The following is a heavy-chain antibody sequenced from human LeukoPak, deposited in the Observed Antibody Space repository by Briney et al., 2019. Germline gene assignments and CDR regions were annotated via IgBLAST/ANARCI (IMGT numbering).Heavy chain of an antibody. Sequence: SETLSLTCTVSGGSISSYYWSWIRQPAGKGLEWIGTSYYSGSTYYNPSLKSRVTISVDTSKNQFFLKLSSVTAADTAVYYCARDLYDFWSGFVHWGQGTLVTVSS. D-gene: IGHD3-3*01. J-gene: IGHJ4*02. V-gene: IGHV4-59*12. CDR3: ARDLYDFWSGFVH. CDR1: GGSISSYY. CDR2: SYYSGST.